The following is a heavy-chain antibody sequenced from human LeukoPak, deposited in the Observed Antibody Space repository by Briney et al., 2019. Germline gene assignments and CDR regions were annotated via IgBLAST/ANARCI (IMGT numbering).Heavy chain of an antibody. CDR1: GGSFSSYA. D-gene: IGHD5-18*01. CDR2: IIPIFGTA. CDR3: ARDEPTAMAWGD. V-gene: IGHV1-69*13. J-gene: IGHJ4*02. Sequence: SVKVSCKASGGSFSSYAISWVRQAPGQGLEWMGGIIPIFGTANYAQKFQGRVTITADESTSTAYMELSSLRSEDTAVYYCARDEPTAMAWGDWGQGTLVTVSS.